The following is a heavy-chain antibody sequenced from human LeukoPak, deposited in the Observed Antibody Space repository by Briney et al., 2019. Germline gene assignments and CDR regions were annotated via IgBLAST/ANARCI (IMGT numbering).Heavy chain of an antibody. CDR3: ARDIWGTESPPGY. J-gene: IGHJ4*02. CDR1: GFTVSSNY. V-gene: IGHV3-53*01. D-gene: IGHD3-16*01. CDR2: IYNGGST. Sequence: GGSLRLSCAASGFTVSSNYMSWVRQAPGKGLEWVSVIYNGGSTYYADSVKGRFTISRDNSKNTLFLQMNSLRAEDTAVYYCARDIWGTESPPGYWGQGTLVTVSS.